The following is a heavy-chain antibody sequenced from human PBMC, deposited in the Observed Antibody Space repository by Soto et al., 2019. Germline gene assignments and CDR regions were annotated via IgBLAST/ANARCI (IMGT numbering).Heavy chain of an antibody. CDR2: VHYSGST. CDR3: ARQTGNRFDS. CDR1: GGSISSGGYY. J-gene: IGHJ4*02. Sequence: QVQLQESGPGLVKPSQTLSLTCTVSGGSISSGGYYWSWIRQHPGKGLEWIGYVHYSGSTYYNPSVKSRATISMDTSNNQFSLRLTSVTAADTAVYYCARQTGNRFDSWGQGSLVTVSS. V-gene: IGHV4-31*03. D-gene: IGHD1-1*01.